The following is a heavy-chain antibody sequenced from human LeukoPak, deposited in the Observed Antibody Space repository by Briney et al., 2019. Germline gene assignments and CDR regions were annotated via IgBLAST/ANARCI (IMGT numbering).Heavy chain of an antibody. V-gene: IGHV4-59*08. CDR2: IYYSGST. CDR3: ARGGYYYDSSGYYYRAFDI. J-gene: IGHJ3*02. D-gene: IGHD3-22*01. CDR1: GGSISSYY. Sequence: SETLSLTCTVSGGSISSYYWSWIRQPPGTGLEWIGYIYYSGSTNYNPSLKSRVTISVDTSKNQFSLKLSSVTAADTAVYYCARGGYYYDSSGYYYRAFDIWGQGTMVTVSS.